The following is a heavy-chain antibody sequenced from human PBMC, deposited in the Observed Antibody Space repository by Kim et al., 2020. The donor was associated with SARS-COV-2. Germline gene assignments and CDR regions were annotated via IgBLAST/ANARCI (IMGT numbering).Heavy chain of an antibody. J-gene: IGHJ6*02. V-gene: IGHV3-72*01. Sequence: AYVKGIFTISRDDSKNSLYLLMNSLKTEDTAVYFCAREMGVDFYYYAMDVWGQGTTVTVSS. CDR3: AREMGVDFYYYAMDV. D-gene: IGHD1-26*01.